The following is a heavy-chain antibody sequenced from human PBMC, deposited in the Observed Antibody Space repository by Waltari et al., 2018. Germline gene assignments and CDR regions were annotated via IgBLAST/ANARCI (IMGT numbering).Heavy chain of an antibody. CDR2: INPNSGGT. CDR1: GYTFTGYY. V-gene: IGHV1-2*06. J-gene: IGHJ5*02. CDR3: ARDSRRGSGYFQGWFDP. D-gene: IGHD3-3*01. Sequence: QVQLVQSGAEVKKPGASVKVSCKASGYTFTGYYMHWVRQAPGQGLEWMGRINPNSGGTNYAQKFQGRVTMTRDTSISTAYMELSRLRSDDTAVYYCARDSRRGSGYFQGWFDPWGQGTLVTVSS.